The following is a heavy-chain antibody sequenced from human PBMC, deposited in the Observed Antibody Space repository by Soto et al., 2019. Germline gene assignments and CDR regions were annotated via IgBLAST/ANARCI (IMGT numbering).Heavy chain of an antibody. D-gene: IGHD2-2*02. CDR1: GGSISSGGYY. CDR2: IYYSGST. CDR3: ARDRLYMGFDP. V-gene: IGHV4-31*03. Sequence: QVQLQESGPGLEKPSQTLSLTCTVSGGSISSGGYYWSWIRQQPGKGLEWIGYIYYSGSTYYNPSLKSRVTRSLDTSKNQFSLKLSSVTAADTAVYYCARDRLYMGFDPWGQGTLVTVSS. J-gene: IGHJ5*02.